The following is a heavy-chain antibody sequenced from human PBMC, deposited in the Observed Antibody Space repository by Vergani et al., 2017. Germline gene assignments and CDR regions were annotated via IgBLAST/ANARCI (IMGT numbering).Heavy chain of an antibody. CDR3: ARGLIKYSSSWLGVGNYYYYGMDV. CDR2: ISGSGGST. V-gene: IGHV3-23*01. D-gene: IGHD6-13*01. J-gene: IGHJ6*02. Sequence: EVQLLESGGGLVQPGGSLRLSCAASGFTFSSYAMSWVRQAPGKGLEWVSAISGSGGSTYYADSVKGRFTISRDNSKNTLYLQMNSLRAEDTAVYYCARGLIKYSSSWLGVGNYYYYGMDVWGQGTTVTVSS. CDR1: GFTFSSYA.